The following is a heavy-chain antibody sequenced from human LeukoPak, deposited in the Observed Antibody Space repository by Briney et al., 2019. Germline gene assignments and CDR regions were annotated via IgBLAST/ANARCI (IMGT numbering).Heavy chain of an antibody. Sequence: GGSLRLSCAGSGLTFSNAWMTWGRQAPGKGLEWVGHIKSKTDGGTTEYTTPVKGRFTISRDDSKNTLYLQMNSLKPEDTALYYCTTKHGFQEGIDYWGQGTLVTVSS. CDR3: TTKHGFQEGIDY. D-gene: IGHD6-13*01. CDR1: GLTFSNAW. J-gene: IGHJ4*02. V-gene: IGHV3-15*01. CDR2: IKSKTDGGTT.